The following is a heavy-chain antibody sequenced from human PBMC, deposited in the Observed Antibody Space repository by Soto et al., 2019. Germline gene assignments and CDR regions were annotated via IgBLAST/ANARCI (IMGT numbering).Heavy chain of an antibody. Sequence: PSETLSLTCTVSGGSISSCDYYWGWVRQPPGKGLAWIGSICSSGSTYYNPSLKSRVTISVDTSKNQFSLRLTSVTAADTAVYYCARHRRETGTYAQPLDPWGQGTLVTVSS. CDR3: ARHRRETGTYAQPLDP. D-gene: IGHD1-1*01. CDR1: GGSISSCDYY. CDR2: ICSSGST. V-gene: IGHV4-39*01. J-gene: IGHJ5*02.